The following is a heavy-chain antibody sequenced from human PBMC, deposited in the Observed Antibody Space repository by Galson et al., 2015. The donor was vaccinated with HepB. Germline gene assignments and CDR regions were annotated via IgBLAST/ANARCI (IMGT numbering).Heavy chain of an antibody. V-gene: IGHV1-58*01. J-gene: IGHJ3*02. CDR1: GFTFTNSA. CDR3: AADLGTMIYHAFDI. CDR2: IVVGSGNT. D-gene: IGHD3-22*01. Sequence: SVKVSCKASGFTFTNSAVQWVRQARGQRLEWIEWIVVGSGNTNYAQKFQERVTITRDMSTSTAYMELSSLRSEDTAVYYCAADLGTMIYHAFDIWGQGTMVTVSS.